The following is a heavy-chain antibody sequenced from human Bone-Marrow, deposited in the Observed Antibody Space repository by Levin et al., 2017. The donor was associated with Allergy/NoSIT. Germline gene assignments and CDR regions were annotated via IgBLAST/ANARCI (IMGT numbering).Heavy chain of an antibody. CDR2: INGVGDIP. D-gene: IGHD1-7*01. Sequence: PGESLKISCTASGLTFVNYAMSWVRQAPGKGLEWVSGINGVGDIPAYADSVRGRFTISRDNSMNTVYLQINSLRVDDTAIYYCANVDWNYGRDCWGQGTLVTVSS. J-gene: IGHJ4*02. V-gene: IGHV3-23*01. CDR3: ANVDWNYGRDC. CDR1: GLTFVNYA.